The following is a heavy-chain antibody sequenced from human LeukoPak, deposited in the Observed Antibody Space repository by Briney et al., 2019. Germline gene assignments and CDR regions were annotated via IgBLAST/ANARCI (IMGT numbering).Heavy chain of an antibody. D-gene: IGHD1-26*01. CDR1: GFTFSNYG. J-gene: IGHJ4*02. Sequence: GGSLRLSCAVSGFTFSNYGMHWVRQAPGKGLEGVTFIQYDGSKKYYADSVKGRFTISRDNSKNTLYLQMNSLRAEDTAVYYCAKVFQGELLQIDYWGQGTLVTVSS. V-gene: IGHV3-30*02. CDR3: AKVFQGELLQIDY. CDR2: IQYDGSKK.